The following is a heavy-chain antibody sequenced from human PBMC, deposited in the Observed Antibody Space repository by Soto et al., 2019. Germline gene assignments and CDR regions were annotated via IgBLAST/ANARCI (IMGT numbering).Heavy chain of an antibody. J-gene: IGHJ6*02. CDR2: IYYSGST. CDR3: ARLNYRYGGNRYYYYGMDV. D-gene: IGHD4-17*01. Sequence: QVQLQESGPGLVKPSQTLSLTCTVSGGSISSGGYYWSWIRQHPGKGLEWIEYIYYSGSTYYNPSLKSRVTISVDTSKNQFSLKLSSVTAAHTAVYYCARLNYRYGGNRYYYYGMDVWGQGTTVTVSS. CDR1: GGSISSGGYY. V-gene: IGHV4-31*03.